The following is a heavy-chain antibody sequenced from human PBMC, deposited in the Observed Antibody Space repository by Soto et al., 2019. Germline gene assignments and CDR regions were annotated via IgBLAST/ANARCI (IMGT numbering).Heavy chain of an antibody. CDR1: GGTFSSYT. D-gene: IGHD3-10*01. V-gene: IGHV1-18*01. J-gene: IGHJ5*02. Sequence: ASVKVSCKASGGTFSSYTISWVRQAPGQGLEWMGRIIPILGNTKYAQKLQGRVTMTTDTSTSTAYMELRSLRSDDTAVYYCARGVGSGSYYNQYNWFDPWGQGTLVTVSS. CDR3: ARGVGSGSYYNQYNWFDP. CDR2: IIPILGNT.